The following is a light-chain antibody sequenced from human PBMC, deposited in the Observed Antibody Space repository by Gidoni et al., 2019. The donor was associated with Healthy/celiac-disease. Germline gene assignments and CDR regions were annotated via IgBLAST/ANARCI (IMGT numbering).Light chain of an antibody. Sequence: DIQMTQSPSSLSASVGDRVTITCRASQSISSYLNWYQQKPGKAPKLLIYAAYSLQSGVAPRFSGSGSGTDFTLTISSLQPEDFATYYCQQSYSTPRTFGQXTKVEIK. V-gene: IGKV1-39*01. CDR3: QQSYSTPRT. CDR2: AAY. J-gene: IGKJ1*01. CDR1: QSISSY.